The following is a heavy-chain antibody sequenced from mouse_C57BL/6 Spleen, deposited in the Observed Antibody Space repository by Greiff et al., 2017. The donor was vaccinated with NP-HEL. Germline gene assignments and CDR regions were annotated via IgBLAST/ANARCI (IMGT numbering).Heavy chain of an antibody. CDR3: AREGESLFDY. CDR1: GFTFSSYA. J-gene: IGHJ2*01. CDR2: ISDGGSYT. Sequence: EVKLVESGGGLVKPGGSLKLSCAASGFTFSSYAMSWVRQTPEKRLEWVATISDGGSYTYYPDNVKGRFTISRDNAKNNLYLQMSHLKSEDTAMYYCAREGESLFDYWGQGTTLTVSS. V-gene: IGHV5-4*01.